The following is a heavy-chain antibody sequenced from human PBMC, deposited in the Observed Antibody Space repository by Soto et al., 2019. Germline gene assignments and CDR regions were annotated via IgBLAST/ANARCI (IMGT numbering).Heavy chain of an antibody. V-gene: IGHV3-30-3*01. CDR3: ARADILTGYSTSPAQS. J-gene: IGHJ5*02. CDR1: GFTCSSYA. Sequence: GSVRLACAASGFTCSSYAMHWVRQAPGKGLEWVAVISYDGSNKYYADSVKGRFNISRDNSKNTLYLQMNSLRAEDTAVYYCARADILTGYSTSPAQSWGPGTLVSVFS. D-gene: IGHD3-9*01. CDR2: ISYDGSNK.